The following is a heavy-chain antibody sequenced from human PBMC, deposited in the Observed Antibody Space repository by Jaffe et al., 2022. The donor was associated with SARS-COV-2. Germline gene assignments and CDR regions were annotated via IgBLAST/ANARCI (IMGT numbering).Heavy chain of an antibody. CDR1: GFSFTYAW. D-gene: IGHD3-10*01. J-gene: IGHJ4*02. V-gene: IGHV3-15*05. CDR2: IKTRSDGGHGGTT. Sequence: EVVLVESGGGLVKPGGSLRLSCTASGFSFTYAWMTWVRQVPGKGLEGVARIKTRSDGGHGGTTDYVAPVKGRFTISRDDSKNTVYLQMNSLRTEDTAVYYCTTELQVRGVIDYWGQGTLVTVSS. CDR3: TTELQVRGVIDY.